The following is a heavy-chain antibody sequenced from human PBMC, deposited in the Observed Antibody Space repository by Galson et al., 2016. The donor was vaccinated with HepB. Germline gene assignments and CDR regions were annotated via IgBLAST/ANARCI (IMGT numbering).Heavy chain of an antibody. J-gene: IGHJ6*02. D-gene: IGHD3-10*01. CDR3: GKDWGSLWESSGEGMDV. Sequence: SLRLSCAASGFTFDDYTMHWARQVPGKGLEWVALISWDGRSPDYADSVRGRFTISRDNRQNILYLQMNSLTTEDTALYYCGKDWGSLWESSGEGMDVWGQGTTVIVSS. V-gene: IGHV3-43*01. CDR1: GFTFDDYT. CDR2: ISWDGRSP.